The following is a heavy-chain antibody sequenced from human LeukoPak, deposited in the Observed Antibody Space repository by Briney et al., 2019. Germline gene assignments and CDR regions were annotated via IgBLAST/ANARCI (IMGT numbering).Heavy chain of an antibody. CDR1: GFTFSSYG. CDR3: ARGDNSALDS. J-gene: IGHJ4*02. V-gene: IGHV3-30*03. CDR2: ISYDGSNK. D-gene: IGHD1-1*01. Sequence: GGSLRLSCAASGFTFSSYGMHWVRQAPGKGLEWVAVISYDGSNKYYADSVKGRFTISRDNSKNTLYLQMNSLRAEDTAVYYCARGDNSALDSWGQGTLVTVSS.